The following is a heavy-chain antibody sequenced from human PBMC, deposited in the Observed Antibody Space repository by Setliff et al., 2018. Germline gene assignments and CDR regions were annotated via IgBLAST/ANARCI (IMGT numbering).Heavy chain of an antibody. CDR1: GGTFTNHA. D-gene: IGHD5-18*01. V-gene: IGHV1-69*13. J-gene: IGHJ3*02. CDR3: TTVAIQIWSASGAFDI. CDR2: IVPLYDVS. Sequence: SVKVSCKASGGTFTNHAISWVRQAPGQAFEWLGGIVPLYDVSTYARKFQGRVTITADEGTSTAYMELISLTSDDTAVYYCTTVAIQIWSASGAFDIWGRGVLVTVSS.